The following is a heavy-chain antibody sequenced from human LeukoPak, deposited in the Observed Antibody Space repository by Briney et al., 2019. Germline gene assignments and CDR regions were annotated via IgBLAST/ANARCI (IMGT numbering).Heavy chain of an antibody. V-gene: IGHV1-2*02. CDR2: INPNSGGT. CDR1: GYTFTGYY. D-gene: IGHD2-8*01. Sequence: GESLKISCKGSGYTFTGYYMHWVRQAPGQGLEWMGWINPNSGGTNYAQKFQGRVTMTRDTSISTAYMELSRRRSDDTAVYYCARVSGDIVLISWFDPWGQGTLVTVSS. CDR3: ARVSGDIVLISWFDP. J-gene: IGHJ5*02.